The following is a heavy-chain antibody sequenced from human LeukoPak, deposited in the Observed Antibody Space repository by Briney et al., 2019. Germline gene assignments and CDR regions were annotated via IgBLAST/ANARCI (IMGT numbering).Heavy chain of an antibody. Sequence: PGGSLRLSCAASGFTFDDYTMHWVRQAPGKGLEWVSGISCNSGSIGYADSVKGRFTISRDNAKNSLYLQMNSLRAEDMALYYCAKDNRFRYCSSTSCYWGAFDIWGQGTMVTVSS. J-gene: IGHJ3*02. CDR3: AKDNRFRYCSSTSCYWGAFDI. CDR1: GFTFDDYT. V-gene: IGHV3-9*03. CDR2: ISCNSGSI. D-gene: IGHD2-2*01.